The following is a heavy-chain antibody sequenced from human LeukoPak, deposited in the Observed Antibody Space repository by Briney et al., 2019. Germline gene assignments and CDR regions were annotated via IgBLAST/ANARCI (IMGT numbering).Heavy chain of an antibody. V-gene: IGHV3-23*01. Sequence: PGGSLRLSCAASGFIFNNYGLVWDRQAPGKGLERVSAISNDGGGTTYADFVKGRFTISRDNSKNTLFLQMDSLRAEDTALYYCAKGSSGYFFDLWGQGTLVTVSS. CDR3: AKGSSGYFFDL. CDR2: ISNDGGGT. CDR1: GFIFNNYG. J-gene: IGHJ4*02. D-gene: IGHD3-22*01.